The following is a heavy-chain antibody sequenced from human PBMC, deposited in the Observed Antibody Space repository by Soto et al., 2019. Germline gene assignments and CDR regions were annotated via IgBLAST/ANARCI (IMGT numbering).Heavy chain of an antibody. CDR3: ARIRVEPYAITYYYFGMDG. Sequence: GPTLVNPTQTLTLTCTFSGFSLSTSGMCVSWIRQPPGKALEWLALIDWDDDKYYNTSLKTRLTISKDTSKNQVGLTMTNMDPVDTATYYCARIRVEPYAITYYYFGMDGWGQGTPVTVSS. D-gene: IGHD1-20*01. V-gene: IGHV2-70*01. CDR1: GFSLSTSGMC. J-gene: IGHJ6*02. CDR2: IDWDDDK.